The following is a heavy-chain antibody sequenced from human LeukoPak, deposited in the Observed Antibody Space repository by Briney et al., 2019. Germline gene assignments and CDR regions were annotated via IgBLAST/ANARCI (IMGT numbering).Heavy chain of an antibody. Sequence: SETLSLTCTVYGVSISSYYWSWLRQPPGKGMEWLGYIYYSGSTNYNPSLKSRVTISVDTSKNHFSLKLSSVTAADTAVYYCARGASAMDNFDYWGQGTLVTVSS. CDR2: IYYSGST. J-gene: IGHJ4*02. V-gene: IGHV4-59*01. CDR1: GVSISSYY. D-gene: IGHD5-18*01. CDR3: ARGASAMDNFDY.